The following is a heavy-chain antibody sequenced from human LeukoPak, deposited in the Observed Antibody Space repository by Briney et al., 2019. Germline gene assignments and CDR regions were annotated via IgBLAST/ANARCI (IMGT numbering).Heavy chain of an antibody. CDR1: GGTFSSYA. J-gene: IGHJ3*02. CDR3: ARVYYYDSSGYYYFVAFDI. CDR2: IIPIFGTA. Sequence: GASVTVSCKASGGTFSSYAISWVRQAPGQGLEWMGGIIPIFGTANYAQKFQGRVTITADESTSTAYMELSSLRSEDTAVYYCARVYYYDSSGYYYFVAFDIWGQGTMVTVSS. D-gene: IGHD3-22*01. V-gene: IGHV1-69*13.